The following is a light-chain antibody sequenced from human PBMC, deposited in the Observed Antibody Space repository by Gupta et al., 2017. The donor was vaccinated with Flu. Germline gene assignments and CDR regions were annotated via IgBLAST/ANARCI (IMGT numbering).Light chain of an antibody. CDR3: QQYYSTLT. CDR1: QSVLYSSNNKNY. CDR2: WAS. J-gene: IGKJ4*01. Sequence: VSLGERATINCKSSQSVLYSSNNKNYLAWYQQKPGQPPKLLIYWASTREYGVTDRFSGSGSGTDFTLTSSSLQAEDVAVYYCQQYYSTLTFGGGTKVEIK. V-gene: IGKV4-1*01.